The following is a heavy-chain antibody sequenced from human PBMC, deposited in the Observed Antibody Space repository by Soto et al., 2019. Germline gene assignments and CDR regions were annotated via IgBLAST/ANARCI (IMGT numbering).Heavy chain of an antibody. V-gene: IGHV1-18*01. CDR1: GYTFTSYG. D-gene: IGHD3-10*01. J-gene: IGHJ4*02. CDR3: ARWSKNDMVRGVIPSDY. Sequence: QVQLVQSGAEVKKPGASVKVSCKASGYTFTSYGISWVRQAPGQGLEWMGWISAYNGNTNYAQKLQGRVTMTTDTSTSTAYMELRSLRSDDTAVYYCARWSKNDMVRGVIPSDYWGQGTLVTVSS. CDR2: ISAYNGNT.